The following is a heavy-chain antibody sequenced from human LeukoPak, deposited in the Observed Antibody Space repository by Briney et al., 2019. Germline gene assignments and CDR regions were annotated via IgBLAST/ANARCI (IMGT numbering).Heavy chain of an antibody. V-gene: IGHV1-8*01. J-gene: IGHJ4*02. CDR2: MNPNSGNT. CDR1: GYTFTSYD. CDR3: ARGGGDYDFWSGYYYFDY. D-gene: IGHD3-3*01. Sequence: EASVKVSCKASGYTFTSYDINWVRQATGQVLEWMGWMNPNSGNTGYAQKFQGRVTMTRNTSISTAYMELSSLRSEDTAVYYCARGGGDYDFWSGYYYFDYWGQGTLVTVSS.